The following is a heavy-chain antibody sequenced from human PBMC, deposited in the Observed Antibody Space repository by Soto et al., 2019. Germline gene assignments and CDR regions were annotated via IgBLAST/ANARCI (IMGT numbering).Heavy chain of an antibody. D-gene: IGHD6-13*01. Sequence: GGSLRLSCAASGFTFSSYWMSWVRQAPGKGLEWVANIKQDGSEKYYVDSVKGRFTISRDNAKNSLYLQMNSLRAEDTAVYYCARQQSIAAAGTLVPYYWGQGTLVTVSS. CDR3: ARQQSIAAAGTLVPYY. J-gene: IGHJ4*02. CDR1: GFTFSSYW. V-gene: IGHV3-7*04. CDR2: IKQDGSEK.